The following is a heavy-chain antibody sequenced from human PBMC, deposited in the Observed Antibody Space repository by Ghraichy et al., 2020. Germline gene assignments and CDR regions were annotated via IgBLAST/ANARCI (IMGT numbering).Heavy chain of an antibody. CDR1: GFTFSSYW. CDR3: ARDLGATRSHAFDL. CDR2: IKQDVSEK. J-gene: IGHJ3*01. Sequence: GESLNISCAASGFTFSSYWMSWVRQAPGKGLAWVANIKQDVSEKYYVDSVKGRFTISRDNAKNSLYLQMNSLRAEDTAVYYCARDLGATRSHAFDLWGQGTMVTVSS. D-gene: IGHD1-26*01. V-gene: IGHV3-7*03.